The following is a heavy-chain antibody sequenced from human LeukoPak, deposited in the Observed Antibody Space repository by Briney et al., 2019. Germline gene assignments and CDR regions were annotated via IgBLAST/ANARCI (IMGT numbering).Heavy chain of an antibody. Sequence: GASVKVSCKASGYTFTGYYMHWVRQAPGQGLEWMGWINPNSGGTNYAQKFQGRVTMTRDTSISTAYMELSRLRSGDTAVYYCARDNGLWFGGLHMRNWFDPWGQGTLVTVSS. CDR3: ARDNGLWFGGLHMRNWFDP. D-gene: IGHD3-10*01. V-gene: IGHV1-2*02. CDR1: GYTFTGYY. CDR2: INPNSGGT. J-gene: IGHJ5*02.